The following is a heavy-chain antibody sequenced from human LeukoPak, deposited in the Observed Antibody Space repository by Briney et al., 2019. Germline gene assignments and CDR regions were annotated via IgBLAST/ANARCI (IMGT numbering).Heavy chain of an antibody. CDR1: GYTLTGYY. Sequence: ASVKVSFKASGYTLTGYYMHWVRQAPAQGLEWMGWINPNSGGTNYAQKFQGRVTMTRDTSISTAYMELSRLRSDDTAVYYCARDNYYYYMDVWGKGTTVTVSS. J-gene: IGHJ6*03. V-gene: IGHV1-2*02. CDR3: ARDNYYYYMDV. CDR2: INPNSGGT.